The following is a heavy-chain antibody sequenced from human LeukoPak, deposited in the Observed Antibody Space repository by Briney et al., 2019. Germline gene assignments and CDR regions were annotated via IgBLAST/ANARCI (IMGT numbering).Heavy chain of an antibody. CDR2: INPSGGST. CDR1: GYTFTSYY. J-gene: IGHJ3*02. V-gene: IGHV1-46*03. D-gene: IGHD4-23*01. CDR3: ARDDYGGNSLVI. Sequence: ASVKVSCKACGYTFTSYYMHWVRQAPGQGLEWMGIINPSGGSTSYAQKFQGRVTMTRDTSTSTVYMELSSLRSEDTAVYYCARDDYGGNSLVIWGQGTMVTVSS.